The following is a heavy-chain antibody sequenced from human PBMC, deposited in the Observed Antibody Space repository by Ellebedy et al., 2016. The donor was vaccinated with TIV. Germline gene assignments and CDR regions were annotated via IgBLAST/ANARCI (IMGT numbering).Heavy chain of an antibody. Sequence: PGGSLRLSCSASGFSFRSYRMSWVRQAPGTGLEWVANIYQDGGVQYYVDSVKGRFTISRDNADNSLFLQMNSLRAEDTAVYYCARRGSYGDYAVEINSWFDTWGRGTLVAVSS. CDR2: IYQDGGVQ. CDR3: ARRGSYGDYAVEINSWFDT. J-gene: IGHJ5*02. CDR1: GFSFRSYR. D-gene: IGHD4-17*01. V-gene: IGHV3-7*01.